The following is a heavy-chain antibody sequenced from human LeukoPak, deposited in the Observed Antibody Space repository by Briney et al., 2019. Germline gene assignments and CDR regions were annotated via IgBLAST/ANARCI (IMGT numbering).Heavy chain of an antibody. CDR1: GYTFTGYY. CDR2: NNPNSGGT. J-gene: IGHJ4*02. Sequence: GASVKVSCKASGYTFTGYYMHWVRQAPGQGLEWMGWNNPNSGGTNYAQKFQGRVTMTGETSISTAYMELSRLRSDDTAVYYCARAPRGDYATFDYWGQGTLVTVSS. D-gene: IGHD4-17*01. V-gene: IGHV1-2*02. CDR3: ARAPRGDYATFDY.